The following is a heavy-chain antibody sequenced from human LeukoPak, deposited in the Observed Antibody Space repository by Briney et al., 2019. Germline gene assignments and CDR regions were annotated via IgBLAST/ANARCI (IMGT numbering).Heavy chain of an antibody. CDR3: ARDLTLPHYAFDI. V-gene: IGHV3-33*01. J-gene: IGHJ3*02. Sequence: GRSLRLSCAASGFPFSTYGMHWVRQAPGKGLEWVAVILYDGSKKYYADSVKGRFTISRDNSKNTLYLQMDSLRAEDTALYYCARDLTLPHYAFDIWGQGTMVTVSS. CDR1: GFPFSTYG. CDR2: ILYDGSKK.